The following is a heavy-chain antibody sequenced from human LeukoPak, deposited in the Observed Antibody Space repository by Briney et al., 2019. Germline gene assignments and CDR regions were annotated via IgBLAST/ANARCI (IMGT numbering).Heavy chain of an antibody. CDR3: ARRGSPTYYYLDV. CDR2: IRYSGST. D-gene: IGHD6-13*01. J-gene: IGHJ6*03. CDR1: GGSIGSSSYY. Sequence: SETLSLTCTVSGGSIGSSSYYWGWIRQPPGKGRVWIGSIRYSGSTYYNPSLKSRVTISVDTSNNQFSLKLSSVTAADTAVYYCARRGSPTYYYLDVWGKGTTVTVPS. V-gene: IGHV4-39*01.